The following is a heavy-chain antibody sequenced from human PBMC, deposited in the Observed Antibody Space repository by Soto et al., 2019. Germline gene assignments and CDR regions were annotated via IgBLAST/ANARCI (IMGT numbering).Heavy chain of an antibody. J-gene: IGHJ6*02. CDR2: INPSGGST. CDR1: GYTFTSYY. D-gene: IGHD3-9*01. CDR3: ARDRDILTGYFPYYYYYYGMDV. V-gene: IGHV1-46*01. Sequence: SVKVSCKASGYTFTSYYMHWVRQAPGQGLEWMGIINPSGGSTSYAQKFQGRVTMTRDTSTSTVYMELSSLRSEDTAVYYCARDRDILTGYFPYYYYYYGMDVWGQGTTVTVSS.